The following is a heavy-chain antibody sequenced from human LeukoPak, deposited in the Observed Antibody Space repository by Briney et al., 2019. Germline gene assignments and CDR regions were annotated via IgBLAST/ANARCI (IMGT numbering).Heavy chain of an antibody. D-gene: IGHD6-6*01. V-gene: IGHV1-2*02. J-gene: IGHJ4*02. CDR1: GYTVTGYY. CDR3: AREGEDGIAARLPPDY. CDR2: INPNSGGT. Sequence: GASVKVSCKASGYTVTGYYMHWGRQAPGQGLEWMGWINPNSGGTNYAQKFQGRVTMTRDTSISTAYMELSRLRSDDTAVYYCAREGEDGIAARLPPDYWGQGTLVTVSS.